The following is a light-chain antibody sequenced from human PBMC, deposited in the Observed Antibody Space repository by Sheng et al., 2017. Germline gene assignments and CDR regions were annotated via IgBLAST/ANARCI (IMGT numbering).Light chain of an antibody. CDR3: SSFTSSSTFI. CDR2: DVS. Sequence: QSALTQPASVSGSPGQSITISCTGTSNDVGGYDYASWYQQHPGKAPKLMIYDVSNRPPGVSNRFSGSKSGNTASLTISGLQAEDEADYYCSSFTSSSTFIFGTGTTITVL. V-gene: IGLV2-14*03. J-gene: IGLJ1*01. CDR1: SNDVGGYDY.